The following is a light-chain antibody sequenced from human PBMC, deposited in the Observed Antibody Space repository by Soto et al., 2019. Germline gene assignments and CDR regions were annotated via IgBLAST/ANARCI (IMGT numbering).Light chain of an antibody. J-gene: IGKJ1*01. CDR1: RSAGNF. CDR2: GAS. CDR3: QQYGDSPQT. V-gene: IGKV3-20*01. Sequence: EIVMTQSPATLSVSPGETASLSCRASRSAGNFLAWYQQKPGQAPRLLIYGASSRATGIPDRFSGSWSGTDFTLTITRLEPEDFAVYYCQQYGDSPQTFGPGTKVDIK.